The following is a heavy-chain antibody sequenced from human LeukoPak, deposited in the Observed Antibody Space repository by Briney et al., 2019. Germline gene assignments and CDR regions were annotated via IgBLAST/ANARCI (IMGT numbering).Heavy chain of an antibody. V-gene: IGHV4-30-2*01. CDR2: IYHSGST. J-gene: IGHJ5*02. CDR3: ARTEHQGYCSSTSCHHNWFDP. Sequence: SETLSLTCTVSGGSISSGGYYWSWIRQPPGKGLEWIGYIYHSGSTYYNPSLKSRVTISVDRSKNQFSLKLSSVTAADTAVYYCARTEHQGYCSSTSCHHNWFDPWGQGTLVTVSS. CDR1: GGSISSGGYY. D-gene: IGHD2-2*01.